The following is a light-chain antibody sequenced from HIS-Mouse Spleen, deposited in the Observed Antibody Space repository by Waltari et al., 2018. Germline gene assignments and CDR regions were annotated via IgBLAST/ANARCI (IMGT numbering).Light chain of an antibody. CDR2: RNN. CDR1: SSNIGSNY. J-gene: IGLJ3*02. CDR3: AAWDDSLSGPV. V-gene: IGLV1-47*01. Sequence: QSVLTQPPSASGTPGQRVTISCSGSSSNIGSNYVYWYQQLPGTAPKLRNYRNNTLPSGIPDRFSGSKSGTSASLAISGLRSEDEADYYCAAWDDSLSGPVFGGGTKLTVL.